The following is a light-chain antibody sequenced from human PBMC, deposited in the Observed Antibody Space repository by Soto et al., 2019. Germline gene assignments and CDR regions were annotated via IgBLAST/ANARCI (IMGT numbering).Light chain of an antibody. J-gene: IGLJ2*01. CDR1: SSDVGYYNF. V-gene: IGLV2-11*01. CDR3: CSYAGNYGVV. CDR2: DVS. Sequence: QSALTQPRSVSGSPGQSVTISCTGTSSDVGYYNFVSWYQQHPGKAPKLMIYDVSKRPSGVPDRFSGSKSGNTASLTISGLKAEDEADYYCCSYAGNYGVVFGGGTKLTAL.